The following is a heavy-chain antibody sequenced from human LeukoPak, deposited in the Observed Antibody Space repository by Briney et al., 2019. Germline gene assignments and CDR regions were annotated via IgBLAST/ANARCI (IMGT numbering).Heavy chain of an antibody. J-gene: IGHJ4*02. CDR1: GGSISGYY. Sequence: SETLSLTCTVSGGSISGYYWNWLRQPPGKGLEWLGYIYPSGNSDYNPSLKSRVSMSVDTSKKQTSLGPSVVTAADTTVYYSTRRTRIRGGVYNIDFWGQGTLVTVSS. CDR3: TRRTRIRGGVYNIDF. CDR2: IYPSGNS. V-gene: IGHV4-4*09. D-gene: IGHD1-1*01.